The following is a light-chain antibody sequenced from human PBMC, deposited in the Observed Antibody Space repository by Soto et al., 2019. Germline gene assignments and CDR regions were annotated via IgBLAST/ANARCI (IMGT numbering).Light chain of an antibody. J-gene: IGKJ1*01. Sequence: IVLTQSPDTLSLSPGERAALSCRASQSFSSSYLAWYQQKPGQAPRIHIYGASTRATGIPDRFTGSGSGTDFTLTISRLEPEDFAVYYCQQYGSSPRTFGQGTKVDI. CDR3: QQYGSSPRT. CDR2: GAS. CDR1: QSFSSSY. V-gene: IGKV3-20*01.